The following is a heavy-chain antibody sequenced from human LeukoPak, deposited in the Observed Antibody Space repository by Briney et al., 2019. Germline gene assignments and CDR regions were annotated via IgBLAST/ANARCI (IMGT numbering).Heavy chain of an antibody. D-gene: IGHD6-19*01. V-gene: IGHV7-4-1*02. J-gene: IGHJ6*02. CDR2: INTNTGNP. Sequence: ASVKVSCKASGYIFTSYAMNWVRQAPGQGLEWMGWINTNTGNPTYAQGFTGRFVFSLDTSVSTAYLQISSLKAEDTAVYYCARETPYFILADIAVADNYYYYGMDVWGQGTTVTVSS. CDR3: ARETPYFILADIAVADNYYYYGMDV. CDR1: GYIFTSYA.